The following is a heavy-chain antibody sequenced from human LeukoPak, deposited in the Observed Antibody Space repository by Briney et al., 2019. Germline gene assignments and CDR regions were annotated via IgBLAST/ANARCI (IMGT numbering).Heavy chain of an antibody. CDR1: GGSISSGGYY. Sequence: SETLSLTCTVSGGSISSGGYYWSWIRQHPGKGLEWIGYIYYSGSTYYNPSLKSRVTISVDTSKNQFSLKLSSVTAADTAVYYCARTEGSYYYGSGSYFYFDYWGQGTLVTVSS. CDR2: IYYSGST. CDR3: ARTEGSYYYGSGSYFYFDY. D-gene: IGHD3-10*01. V-gene: IGHV4-31*03. J-gene: IGHJ4*02.